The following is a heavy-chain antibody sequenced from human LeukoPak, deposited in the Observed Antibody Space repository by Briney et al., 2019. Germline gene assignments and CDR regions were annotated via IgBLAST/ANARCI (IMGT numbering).Heavy chain of an antibody. V-gene: IGHV3-48*02. CDR3: ARHFYDSGGYYMYFDH. J-gene: IGHJ4*02. CDR2: ISSTSRSI. Sequence: GGSLRLSCAASRFTFSSYSMNWVRQAPGKGLEWISYISSTSRSINYADSVKGRFTISRDTAKNSLYLQMDSLSDEDTAVYYCARHFYDSGGYYMYFDHWGQGTLVTVSS. D-gene: IGHD3-22*01. CDR1: RFTFSSYS.